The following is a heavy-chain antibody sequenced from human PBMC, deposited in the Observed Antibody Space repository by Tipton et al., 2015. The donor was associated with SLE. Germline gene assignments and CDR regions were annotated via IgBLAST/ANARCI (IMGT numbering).Heavy chain of an antibody. Sequence: LRLSCVVSGYSLSSGYYWGWIRQPPGKGLEWIGSIYHSGNTYHSPSLKSRVTISVDTSNNHFSLNLMSVTAADTAVYYCARVGYSFGLLYFDYWGQGALVTVSS. J-gene: IGHJ4*02. CDR1: GYSLSSGYY. CDR2: IYHSGNT. V-gene: IGHV4-38-2*01. D-gene: IGHD1-26*01. CDR3: ARVGYSFGLLYFDY.